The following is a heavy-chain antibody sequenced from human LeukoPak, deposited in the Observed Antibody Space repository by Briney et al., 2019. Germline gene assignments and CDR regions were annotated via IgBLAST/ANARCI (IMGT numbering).Heavy chain of an antibody. CDR1: GFSFSSHW. D-gene: IGHD3-22*01. J-gene: IGHJ4*02. Sequence: GGSLRLSCAASGFSFSSHWMSWVRQAPGKGLEWVANINQNGDDTKYGDSVKGRFTISRDNAKDWLYLQMNSLRDEDTAVYYCARPATSYYDSSGYDYWGQGTLVTVSS. CDR2: INQNGDDT. V-gene: IGHV3-7*01. CDR3: ARPATSYYDSSGYDY.